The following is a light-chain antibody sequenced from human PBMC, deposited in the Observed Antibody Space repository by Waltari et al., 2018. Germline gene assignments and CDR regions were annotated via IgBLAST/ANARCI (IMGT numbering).Light chain of an antibody. CDR3: GTWDSSLSAGV. Sequence: QSVLTQPPSVSAAPGQKVTISCSGRNSNVGNDYVSWYQQLPGTAPKLHIYDADNRPSGIPDRFSGSKSGTSATLAITGLQTGDEAEYYCGTWDSSLSAGVFGTGTKVTV. CDR2: DAD. CDR1: NSNVGNDY. J-gene: IGLJ1*01. V-gene: IGLV1-51*01.